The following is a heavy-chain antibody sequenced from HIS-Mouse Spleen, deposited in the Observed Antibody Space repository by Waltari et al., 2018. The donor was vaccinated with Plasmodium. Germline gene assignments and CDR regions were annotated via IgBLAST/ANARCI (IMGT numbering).Heavy chain of an antibody. D-gene: IGHD3-10*01. V-gene: IGHV4-59*01. Sequence: QVQLQESGPGLVKPSETLSLTCPVSGGSISSYYWSWIRQPPGKGLEWIGYIYYSGSTNYNPSLKSRVTISVDTSKNQFSLKLSSVTAADTAVYYCARDTNYYGSGSYYAFDIWGQGTMVTVSS. CDR3: ARDTNYYGSGSYYAFDI. CDR2: IYYSGST. CDR1: GGSISSYY. J-gene: IGHJ3*02.